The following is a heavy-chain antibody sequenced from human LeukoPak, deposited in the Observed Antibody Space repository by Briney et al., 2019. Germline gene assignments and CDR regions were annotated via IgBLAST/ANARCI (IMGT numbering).Heavy chain of an antibody. J-gene: IGHJ4*02. CDR1: GDSVSNISGA. D-gene: IGHD2-2*01. Sequence: SQTLSLTCAISGDSVSNISGAWNWIRQSPSRGLEWLGRTYYRSKWYNDYAVSVKSRIIINPDTSKNQFFLQLNSVTPEDTAVYYCAGNGYCSSTRCYAVDYWGQGTLVTVSS. CDR3: AGNGYCSSTRCYAVDY. V-gene: IGHV6-1*01. CDR2: TYYRSKWYN.